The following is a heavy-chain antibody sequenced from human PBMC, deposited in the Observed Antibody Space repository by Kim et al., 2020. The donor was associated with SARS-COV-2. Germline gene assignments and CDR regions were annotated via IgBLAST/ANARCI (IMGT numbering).Heavy chain of an antibody. D-gene: IGHD4-17*01. CDR3: AKDYGDWNYYYYYMDV. V-gene: IGHV3-7*01. CDR2: IKQDGSEK. J-gene: IGHJ6*03. Sequence: GGSLRLSCAASGFTFSSYWMSWVRQAPGKGLEWVANIKQDGSEKYYVDSVKGRFTISRDNAKNSLYLQMNSLRAEDTAVYYCAKDYGDWNYYYYYMDVWGKGTTVTVS. CDR1: GFTFSSYW.